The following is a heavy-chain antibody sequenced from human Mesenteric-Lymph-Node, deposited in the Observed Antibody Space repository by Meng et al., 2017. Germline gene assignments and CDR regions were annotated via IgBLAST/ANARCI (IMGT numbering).Heavy chain of an antibody. CDR1: GVSISSNIR. Sequence: VLLQPLGPGLLKPSRTLSLTCGVSGVSISSNIRWTWVRQPPGKGLEWIGEIDDSGSTNYNPSLNSRISISLDKSKNHFSLKVNSVTAAATAVYYCARGKQDAWGLLAYWGQGALVTVSS. J-gene: IGHJ4*02. CDR2: IDDSGST. D-gene: IGHD1-26*01. CDR3: ARGKQDAWGLLAY. V-gene: IGHV4-4*02.